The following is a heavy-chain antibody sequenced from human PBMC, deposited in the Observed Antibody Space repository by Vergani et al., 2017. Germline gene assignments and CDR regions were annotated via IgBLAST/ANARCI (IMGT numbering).Heavy chain of an antibody. CDR3: ARDERGVDMYGSGRFGVFDY. D-gene: IGHD3-10*01. J-gene: IGHJ4*02. V-gene: IGHV1-69*01. Sequence: QVQLVQSGAEVKKPGSSVKVSCKASGGTFSSYAISWVRQAPGQGLEWMGGIITIFGTANYAQKFQGRVTITADESTSTAYMELGSLRSDDTAVYYCARDERGVDMYGSGRFGVFDYWGQGTLVTVSS. CDR1: GGTFSSYA. CDR2: IITIFGTA.